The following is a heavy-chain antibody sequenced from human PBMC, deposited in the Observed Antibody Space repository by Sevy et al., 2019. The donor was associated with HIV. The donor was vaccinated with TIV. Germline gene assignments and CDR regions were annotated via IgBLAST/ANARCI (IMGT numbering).Heavy chain of an antibody. V-gene: IGHV3-21*01. CDR2: ISSSSSYI. J-gene: IGHJ6*03. CDR1: GFTFSSYS. CDR3: ARAARWRIAAAGTYYYYYYMDV. Sequence: GGSLRLSCAASGFTFSSYSMNWVRQAPGKGLEWVSSISSSSSYIYYADSVKGRFTISRDNAKNSLYLQMNSLRAEDTAVYYCARAARWRIAAAGTYYYYYYMDVWGKGTTVTVSS. D-gene: IGHD6-13*01.